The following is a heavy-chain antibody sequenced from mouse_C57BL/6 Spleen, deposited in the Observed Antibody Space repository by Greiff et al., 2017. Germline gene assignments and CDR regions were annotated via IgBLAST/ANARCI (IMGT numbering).Heavy chain of an antibody. V-gene: IGHV1-64*01. CDR2: IHPNSGST. D-gene: IGHD2-5*01. CDR3: ASPDSNLAGFAY. Sequence: VQLQQPGAELVKPGASVKLSCKASGYTFTSYWMHWVKQRPGQGLEWIGMIHPNSGSTNYNEKFKSKATLTVDKSSSTAYMQLSSLTSEDSAVYYCASPDSNLAGFAYWGQGTLVTVSA. CDR1: GYTFTSYW. J-gene: IGHJ3*01.